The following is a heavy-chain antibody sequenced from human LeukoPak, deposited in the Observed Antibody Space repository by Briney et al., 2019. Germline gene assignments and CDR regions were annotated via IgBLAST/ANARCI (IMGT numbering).Heavy chain of an antibody. D-gene: IGHD3-10*01. CDR3: ARGLWFGELSSIYFDY. V-gene: IGHV4-59*01. J-gene: IGHJ4*02. CDR2: IYYSGSS. CDR1: GGSINSYY. Sequence: SETLSFTCTVSGGSINSYYWSWIRQPPGKGLEWIGYIYYSGSSDYNPSLKSRVTMSVDTSKNEFSLRLISVTAADTAVYYCARGLWFGELSSIYFDYWGQGTLVTVSS.